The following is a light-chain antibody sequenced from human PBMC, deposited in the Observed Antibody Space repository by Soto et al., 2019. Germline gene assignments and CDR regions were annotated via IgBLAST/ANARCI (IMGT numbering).Light chain of an antibody. Sequence: QSALTQPPSASGSPGQSVTISCTGTSTDVGGYDYVSWYQQHPGKLPKLMIYEVNKRPSGVPDRFSGSKSGNTASLTVSGLQPEDEADYYCTSYAGGNNVFGTGTKVTVL. V-gene: IGLV2-8*01. CDR1: STDVGGYDY. J-gene: IGLJ1*01. CDR3: TSYAGGNNV. CDR2: EVN.